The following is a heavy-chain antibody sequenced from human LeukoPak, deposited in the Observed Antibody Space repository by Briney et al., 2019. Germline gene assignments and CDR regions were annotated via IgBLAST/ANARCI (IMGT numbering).Heavy chain of an antibody. CDR2: ISVSGVGT. CDR1: GFTFSSYA. CDR3: ARSATIFGVVITPIDY. V-gene: IGHV3-23*01. D-gene: IGHD3-3*01. Sequence: GGSLRLSCAASGFTFSSYAMSWVRQAPGKGLEWVSGISVSGVGTYYTDSVKGRLTISRDNSKNTVYLQMNSLRAEDTAVYYCARSATIFGVVITPIDYWGQGTLVTVSS. J-gene: IGHJ4*02.